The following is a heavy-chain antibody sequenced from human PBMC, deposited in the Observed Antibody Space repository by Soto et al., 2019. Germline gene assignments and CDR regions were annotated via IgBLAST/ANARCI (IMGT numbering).Heavy chain of an antibody. CDR2: ISGSGGST. CDR1: GFTFSSYA. Sequence: GGSLRLSCAASGFTFSSYAMSWVRQAPGKGLEWVSAISGSGGSTYYADSVKGRFTISRDNSKYTLYLQMNSLRAEDTAVYYCRQSSASRPDFSYNMDVWGQGTTVTVSS. V-gene: IGHV3-23*01. J-gene: IGHJ6*02. D-gene: IGHD6-6*01. CDR3: RQSSASRPDFSYNMDV.